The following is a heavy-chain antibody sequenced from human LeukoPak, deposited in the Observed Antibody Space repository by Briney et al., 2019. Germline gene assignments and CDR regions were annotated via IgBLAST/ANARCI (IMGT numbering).Heavy chain of an antibody. CDR3: ATISLTYSDYDLGFFDS. D-gene: IGHD5-12*01. Sequence: GGSLRLSCAASGFTFSNYEMHWVRRAPGKGLEWVSYISSGGSTVYYADSVKGRFTVSRDNAKNSLYLQMSSLRAEDTAVYYCATISLTYSDYDLGFFDSWGQGALVTVSS. CDR1: GFTFSNYE. CDR2: ISSGGSTV. V-gene: IGHV3-48*03. J-gene: IGHJ4*02.